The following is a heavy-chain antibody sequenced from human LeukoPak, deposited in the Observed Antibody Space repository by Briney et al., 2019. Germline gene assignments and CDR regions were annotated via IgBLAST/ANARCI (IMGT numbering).Heavy chain of an antibody. Sequence: SETLSLTCTVSGGSISANYWIWMRQSAGKGLEYIGRIYSSGSTNYNPSLKSQVTMSVDTSKNQFSLKLSSVTAADTAVYYCARNRVVGAPNFDYWGQGTLVTVFS. CDR2: IYSSGST. D-gene: IGHD1-26*01. V-gene: IGHV4-4*07. CDR3: ARNRVVGAPNFDY. J-gene: IGHJ4*02. CDR1: GGSISANY.